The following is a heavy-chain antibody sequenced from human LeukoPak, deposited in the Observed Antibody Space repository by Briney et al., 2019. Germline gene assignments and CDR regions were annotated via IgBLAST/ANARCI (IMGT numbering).Heavy chain of an antibody. CDR3: ARSGLYSSSWYGSRTLYFDY. D-gene: IGHD6-13*01. V-gene: IGHV3-21*01. J-gene: IGHJ4*02. CDR2: SYI. Sequence: SYIYYADSVKGRFTISRDNAKNSLYLQMNSLRAEDTAVYYCARSGLYSSSWYGSRTLYFDYWGQGTLVTVSS.